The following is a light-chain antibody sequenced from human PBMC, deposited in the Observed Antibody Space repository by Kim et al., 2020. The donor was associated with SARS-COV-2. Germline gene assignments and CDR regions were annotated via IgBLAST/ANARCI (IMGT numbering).Light chain of an antibody. J-gene: IGKJ2*01. CDR1: QPMSNW. Sequence: DIQMTQSPSTLSASVGDRVTITCRASQPMSNWLAWYQQKPGKAPKLLISKASTLEPGVPSRFSGSGSGTEFTLTISSLQPDDFATYYCQDHFYYSGYTFGQGTKLEIK. CDR2: KAS. V-gene: IGKV1-5*03. CDR3: QDHFYYSGYT.